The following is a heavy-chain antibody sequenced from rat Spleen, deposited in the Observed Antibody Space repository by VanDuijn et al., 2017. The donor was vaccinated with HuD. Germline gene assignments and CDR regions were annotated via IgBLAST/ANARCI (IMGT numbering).Heavy chain of an antibody. CDR3: TTGLQ. V-gene: IGHV5-27*01. CDR2: ISAGGDSS. Sequence: EVQLVESGGGLVQPGRSLKLSCEVSGFTFNNYDMAWIRQAPTKGLEWVASISAGGDSSYYRDSVKGRFAISRDNAKNTLYLQMDSLRSEDTATYYCTTGLQWGQGVMVTVSS. CDR1: GFTFNNYD. J-gene: IGHJ2*01. D-gene: IGHD1-1*01.